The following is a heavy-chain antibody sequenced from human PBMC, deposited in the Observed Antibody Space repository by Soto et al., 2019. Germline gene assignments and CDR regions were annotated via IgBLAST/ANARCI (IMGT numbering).Heavy chain of an antibody. Sequence: SVKVSCKASGFTFTSSAMQWVRQARGQRLEWIGWIVVGSGNTNYAQKFQERVTITRDMSTSTAYVELSSLRSEDTAVYYCAAVLYSGRDWDFDYWGQGTLVTVSS. J-gene: IGHJ4*02. D-gene: IGHD1-26*01. V-gene: IGHV1-58*02. CDR3: AAVLYSGRDWDFDY. CDR1: GFTFTSSA. CDR2: IVVGSGNT.